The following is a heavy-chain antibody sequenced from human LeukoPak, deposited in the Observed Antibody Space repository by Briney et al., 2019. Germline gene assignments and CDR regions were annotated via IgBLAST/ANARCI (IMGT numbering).Heavy chain of an antibody. V-gene: IGHV3-74*01. CDR3: ARETGDQFDY. J-gene: IGHJ4*02. CDR2: INSDASTT. CDR1: GFTFSSYW. Sequence: GGSLRLSCAASGFTFSSYWMHWVRQPPGQGLVWVSRINSDASTTDYADSVKRRFTISRDNAKNTLYLQMNSLRDEDTGVYYCARETGDQFDYWGQGTLVSVSS.